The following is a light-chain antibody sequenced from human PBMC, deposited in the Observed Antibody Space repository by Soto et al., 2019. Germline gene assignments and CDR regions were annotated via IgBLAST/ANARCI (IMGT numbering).Light chain of an antibody. CDR2: DAS. CDR1: QSFSSY. J-gene: IGKJ3*01. CDR3: QQRSNLPFT. V-gene: IGKV3-11*01. Sequence: EIVLTKSPATLSLSPGERATLSCRASQSFSSYLAWYQQKPGQAHRLLIYDASNRATGIPARFSASGSGTHFTRTISSLEPEDFAVYYCQQRSNLPFTFGTGTKVDIK.